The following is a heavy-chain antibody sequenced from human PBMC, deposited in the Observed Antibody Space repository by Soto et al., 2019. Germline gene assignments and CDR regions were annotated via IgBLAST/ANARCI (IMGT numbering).Heavy chain of an antibody. D-gene: IGHD6-13*01. CDR2: CGPGEGEP. J-gene: IGHJ4*02. V-gene: IGHV1-24*01. CDR1: GYTLTELS. CDR3: ARGGIAASGTIQFLFDY. Sequence: ASGKVSCKVSGYTLTELSMYWVRQAPGKGLEWMGGCGPGEGEPFYAQKFQGKISMTEDTSAGTAYRELRSLTSEDSAVYYCARGGIAASGTIQFLFDYWGQGTRVTVSS.